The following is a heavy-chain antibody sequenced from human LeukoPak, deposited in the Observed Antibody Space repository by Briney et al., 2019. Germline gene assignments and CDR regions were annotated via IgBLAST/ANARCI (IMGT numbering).Heavy chain of an antibody. D-gene: IGHD2-21*02. CDR1: GGSISSYY. V-gene: IGHV4-59*01. Sequence: TPSETLSLTCTVSGGSISSYYWSWIRQPPGKGLEWIGYIYYSGSTNYNPSLKSRVTISVDTSKNQFSLKLSSVTAADTAVYYCARVTAYCGGDCSDAFDIWGQGTMVTVSS. J-gene: IGHJ3*02. CDR2: IYYSGST. CDR3: ARVTAYCGGDCSDAFDI.